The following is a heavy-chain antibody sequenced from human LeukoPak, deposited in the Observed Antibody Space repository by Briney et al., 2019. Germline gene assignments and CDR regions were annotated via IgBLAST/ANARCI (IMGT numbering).Heavy chain of an antibody. CDR2: IIPIFGTA. V-gene: IGHV1-69*01. J-gene: IGHJ6*03. Sequence: GSSVKVSCKASGGTFSSYAISWVRQAPGQGLEWMGGIIPIFGTANYAQKFQGRVTITADESTSTAYMELSSLRSEDTAVYYCARDGRQYYYYYYMDVWGKGTTVTVSS. CDR3: ARDGRQYYYYYYMDV. CDR1: GGTFSSYA. D-gene: IGHD2-15*01.